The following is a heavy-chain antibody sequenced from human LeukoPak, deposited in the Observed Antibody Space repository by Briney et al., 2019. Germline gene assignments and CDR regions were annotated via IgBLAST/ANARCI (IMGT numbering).Heavy chain of an antibody. J-gene: IGHJ4*02. CDR1: GFTFISHW. D-gene: IGHD3-22*01. CDR3: VKAILFGSVSYYAD. Sequence: GGSLRLSCAASGFTFISHWMHWVRQAPGKGLVWVSQSNSDGRSTDYAGSVRGRFTISRDNSKNTLSLQMGSLRPEDTAVYYCVKAILFGSVSYYADWGQGTLVTVSS. V-gene: IGHV3-74*01. CDR2: SNSDGRST.